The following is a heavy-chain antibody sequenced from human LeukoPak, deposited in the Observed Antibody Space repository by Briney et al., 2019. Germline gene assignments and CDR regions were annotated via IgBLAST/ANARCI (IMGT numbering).Heavy chain of an antibody. CDR2: INSKTDGSST. J-gene: IGHJ6*02. CDR1: GFTFSNAW. Sequence: PAGSLRLTCAASGFTFSNAWWSWVRQAPGKGLEWVGRINSKTDGSSTDYAAPVKGRFTSSEDDSKNTLYLQMNSLKPEDTAVYYCTAEYYDFWSGYPDSYEGMDVWGQGTTVTVSS. CDR3: TAEYYDFWSGYPDSYEGMDV. D-gene: IGHD3-3*01. V-gene: IGHV3-15*01.